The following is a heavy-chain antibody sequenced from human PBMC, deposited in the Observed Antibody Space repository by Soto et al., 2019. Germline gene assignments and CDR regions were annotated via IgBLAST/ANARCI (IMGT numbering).Heavy chain of an antibody. D-gene: IGHD3-3*01. CDR2: IIPVFDSA. Sequence: QVHLVQSGTEVKKPGSSVKVSCKTSGDTFSNYAISWVRQAPGQGLEWMGGIIPVFDSASYAQRSRDRVTISGDKVTSTAYLELTSLTSEDTAVYYCAASTFLSGVSGYFHLAFWGQGTLVTVSS. CDR3: AASTFLSGVSGYFHLAF. J-gene: IGHJ4*02. V-gene: IGHV1-69*06. CDR1: GDTFSNYA.